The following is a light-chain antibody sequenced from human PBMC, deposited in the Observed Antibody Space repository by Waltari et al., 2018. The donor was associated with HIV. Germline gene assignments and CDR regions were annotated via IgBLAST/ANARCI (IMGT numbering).Light chain of an antibody. CDR1: QGLSDW. CDR2: KTS. Sequence: DIQMTQSPSTLSASAGDRVTITCRASQGLSDWLAWYQQRTGKAPKLLIYKTSRLERGGPSRFSGSGSGTEFALTISSLQPDDFATYYCQHYHLFSWTFGQGTKV. J-gene: IGKJ1*01. CDR3: QHYHLFSWT. V-gene: IGKV1-5*03.